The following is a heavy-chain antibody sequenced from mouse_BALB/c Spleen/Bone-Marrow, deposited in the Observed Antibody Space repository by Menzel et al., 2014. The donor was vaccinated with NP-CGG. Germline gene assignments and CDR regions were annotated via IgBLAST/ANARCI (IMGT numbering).Heavy chain of an antibody. V-gene: IGHV2-4-1*01. D-gene: IGHD2-12*01. Sequence: VMLVESGPGLVQPSQSLSITCTVSGFSLTSYGVHWVRQSPGKGLEWLGVIWSGGSTDYNAAFISRLSISKDNSKCQVFFKMNSLQADDTAIYYCARSRYDRGFAYWGQGTLVTVSA. CDR3: ARSRYDRGFAY. CDR2: IWSGGST. J-gene: IGHJ3*01. CDR1: GFSLTSYG.